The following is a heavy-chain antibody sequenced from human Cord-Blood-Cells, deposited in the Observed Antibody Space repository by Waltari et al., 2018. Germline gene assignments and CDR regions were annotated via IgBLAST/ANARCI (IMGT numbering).Heavy chain of an antibody. Sequence: QVQLVESGGGVVQPGRSLRLSCAASGFTFSSYAMHWVRQAPGKGLEWVAVISYDGSKKYYADSVKGRFTISRDNSKNTLYLQMNSLRAEDTAVYYCARGGDYGSGSYSNFDYWGQGTLVTVSS. J-gene: IGHJ4*02. CDR3: ARGGDYGSGSYSNFDY. V-gene: IGHV3-30*04. CDR1: GFTFSSYA. CDR2: ISYDGSKK. D-gene: IGHD3-10*01.